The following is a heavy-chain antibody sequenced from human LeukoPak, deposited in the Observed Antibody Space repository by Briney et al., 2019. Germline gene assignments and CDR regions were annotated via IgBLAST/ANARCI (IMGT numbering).Heavy chain of an antibody. CDR2: IYYSGST. CDR3: ARRIVTVTNFDY. J-gene: IGHJ4*02. CDR1: GGSISSSSYY. D-gene: IGHD4-17*01. Sequence: SETLPLTCTVSGGSISSSSYYWGWIRQPPGKGLEWIGSIYYSGSTYYNPSLKSRVTISVDTSKNQFSLKLSSVTAADTAVYYCARRIVTVTNFDYWGQGTLVTVS. V-gene: IGHV4-39*01.